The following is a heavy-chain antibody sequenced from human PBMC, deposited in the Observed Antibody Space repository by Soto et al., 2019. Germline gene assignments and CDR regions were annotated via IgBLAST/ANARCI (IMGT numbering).Heavy chain of an antibody. J-gene: IGHJ3*02. V-gene: IGHV4-39*01. CDR2: IYYSGSA. D-gene: IGHD4-17*01. CDR1: GASISSTRYY. CDR3: ARPTSTDLRDPFDI. Sequence: QVQLQESGPGLVKPSETLSLTCTVSGASISSTRYYWGWIRQPPGQGLEWIGSIYYSGSAYYNSSLKSRVTISVDTSRNQFSLNLRSMTAADTAVYYCARPTSTDLRDPFDIWGQGIMVTVSS.